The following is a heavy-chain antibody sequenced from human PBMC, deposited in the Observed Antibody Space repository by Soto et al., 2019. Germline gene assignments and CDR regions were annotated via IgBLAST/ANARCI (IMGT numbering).Heavy chain of an antibody. CDR2: ISYAGSNK. J-gene: IGHJ4*02. Sequence: QVQLVESGGGVVQPGRSLRLSCAASGFTFSSYGMHWVRQVPGKGLECVAVISYAGSNKYYADSVKGRITISRDNSKNTLYLQMNSLRAEDTAVYYCAKAGSSGWYHADYWGQGTLVTVSS. V-gene: IGHV3-30*18. CDR3: AKAGSSGWYHADY. CDR1: GFTFSSYG. D-gene: IGHD6-19*01.